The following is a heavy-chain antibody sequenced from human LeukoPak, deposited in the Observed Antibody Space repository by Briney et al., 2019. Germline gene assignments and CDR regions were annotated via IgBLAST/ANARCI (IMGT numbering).Heavy chain of an antibody. V-gene: IGHV1-69*13. Sequence: ASVKVSCKASGGTFSSYAISWVRQAPGQGLEWMGGIIPIFGTANYAQKFQGRVTITADESTSTAYMELSSLRSEDTAVYYCARPYCSSTSCYAGQMYYFDYWGQGTLVTVSS. D-gene: IGHD2-2*01. J-gene: IGHJ4*02. CDR2: IIPIFGTA. CDR1: GGTFSSYA. CDR3: ARPYCSSTSCYAGQMYYFDY.